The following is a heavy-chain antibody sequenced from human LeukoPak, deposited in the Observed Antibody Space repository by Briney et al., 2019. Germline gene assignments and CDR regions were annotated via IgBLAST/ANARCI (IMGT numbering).Heavy chain of an antibody. V-gene: IGHV3-7*01. Sequence: GRSLRLSCAASGFTFSSCWMNWFRQAPGKGLEWVGNINQEGSEKHYVNSVRGRFTISRDNAKNSLYLQMNSLRAEDTAVYYCARSDSSGGDYWGQGTLVTVSS. CDR1: GFTFSSCW. CDR3: ARSDSSGGDY. J-gene: IGHJ4*02. CDR2: INQEGSEK. D-gene: IGHD3-22*01.